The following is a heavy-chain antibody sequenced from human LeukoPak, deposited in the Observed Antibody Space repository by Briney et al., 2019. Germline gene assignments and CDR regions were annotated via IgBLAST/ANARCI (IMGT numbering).Heavy chain of an antibody. D-gene: IGHD6-19*01. CDR2: ISGSGGST. J-gene: IGHJ4*02. CDR1: GGTFSSYA. CDR3: AKVLAVAGTDY. V-gene: IGHV3-23*01. Sequence: SCKASGGTFSSYAMSWVRQAPGKGLEWVSAISGSGGSTYYADSVKGRFTISRDNSKNTLYLQMNSLRAEDTAVYYCAKVLAVAGTDYWGQGTLVTVSS.